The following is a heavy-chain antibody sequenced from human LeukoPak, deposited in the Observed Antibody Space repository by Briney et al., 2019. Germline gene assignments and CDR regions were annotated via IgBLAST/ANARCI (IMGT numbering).Heavy chain of an antibody. Sequence: PGGSLRLSCAASGFTFSTSWMHWVRQAPGKGLVCVSLINTDGTSTAYAGSVKGRFNISRDNAKNTLYLQMNSLGAEDTAVYYCASDLGGSYEFWGQGTLVTVSS. D-gene: IGHD1-26*01. CDR1: GFTFSTSW. CDR2: INTDGTST. J-gene: IGHJ4*02. CDR3: ASDLGGSYEF. V-gene: IGHV3-74*01.